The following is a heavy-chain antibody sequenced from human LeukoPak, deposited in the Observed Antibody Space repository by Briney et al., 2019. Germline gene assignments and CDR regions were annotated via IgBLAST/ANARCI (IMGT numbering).Heavy chain of an antibody. D-gene: IGHD3-9*01. J-gene: IGHJ4*02. CDR3: AKALPYYDILTGPSGRGGYFDY. CDR2: ISGSGGST. V-gene: IGHV3-23*01. Sequence: GGSLRLSCAASGFTFSSYAMSWVRQAPGKGLEWVSAISGSGGSTYYADSVKGRFTISRDNSKNTLYLQMNSLRAEDTAVYYCAKALPYYDILTGPSGRGGYFDYWGQGTLVTVSS. CDR1: GFTFSSYA.